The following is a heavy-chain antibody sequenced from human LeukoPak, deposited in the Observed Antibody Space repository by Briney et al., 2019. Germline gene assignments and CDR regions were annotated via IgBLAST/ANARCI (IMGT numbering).Heavy chain of an antibody. J-gene: IGHJ5*02. CDR3: ARSDLDYGSGSYSRGNWFDP. CDR2: ISAYNGNT. V-gene: IGHV1-18*01. D-gene: IGHD3-10*01. CDR1: GYTFTRYG. Sequence: ASVKACCKASGYTFTRYGISWVRQAPGQGLEWMGWISAYNGNTNYAQKLQGRVTMTTDTSTSTAYMELRSLRSDDTAVYYCARSDLDYGSGSYSRGNWFDPWGQGTLVTVSS.